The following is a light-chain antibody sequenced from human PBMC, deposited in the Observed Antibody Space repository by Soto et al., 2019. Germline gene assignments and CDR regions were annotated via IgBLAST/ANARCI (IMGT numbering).Light chain of an antibody. Sequence: DIQMTQSPSSLSVSVGDRVTITCRASQGISNYLAWYQQKPGKVPKLLICAAFTLQSGVPSRFSDSGYGTDFTLTISSLQPEDVAAYYCQKYNSAPLTFGGGTKVEIK. CDR3: QKYNSAPLT. CDR1: QGISNY. J-gene: IGKJ4*01. CDR2: AAF. V-gene: IGKV1-27*01.